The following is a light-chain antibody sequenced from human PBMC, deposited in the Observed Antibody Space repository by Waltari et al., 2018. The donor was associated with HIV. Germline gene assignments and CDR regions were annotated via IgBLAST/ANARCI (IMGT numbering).Light chain of an antibody. CDR2: GNS. CDR1: SPNIGAGYD. CDR3: QSYDSSLSAPVV. Sequence: QSVLTQPPSVSGAPGPRVTISCTGSSPNIGAGYDVHWYQQLPGTAPKLLIYGNSNRPSGVPDRFSGSKSGTSASLAITGLQAEDEADYYCQSYDSSLSAPVVFGGGTKLTVL. J-gene: IGLJ2*01. V-gene: IGLV1-40*01.